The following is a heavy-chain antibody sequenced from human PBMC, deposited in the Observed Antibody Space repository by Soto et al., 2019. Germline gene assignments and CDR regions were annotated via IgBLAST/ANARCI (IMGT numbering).Heavy chain of an antibody. CDR1: GYNFACYW. CDR2: IYPSDSDT. D-gene: IGHD3-10*01. J-gene: IGHJ4*02. Sequence: GESLKISCKGSGYNFACYWIAWVRQMPGKGLELMGIIYPSDSDTRYRPSFQGQVTFSADKSINTAYLHLNSLRAPDTAIHYCARVLPTGSYHLDNWGQGTQVTVS. V-gene: IGHV5-51*01. CDR3: ARVLPTGSYHLDN.